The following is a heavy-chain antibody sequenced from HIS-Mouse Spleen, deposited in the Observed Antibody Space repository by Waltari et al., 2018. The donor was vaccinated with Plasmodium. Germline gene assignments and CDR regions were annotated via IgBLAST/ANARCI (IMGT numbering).Heavy chain of an antibody. J-gene: IGHJ4*02. D-gene: IGHD6-19*01. Sequence: QVQLVESGGGVVQPGRSLRLSCAASGFTFSSYGMHWVRQAPGKGLEGVAVISYDGSNKYYADSVKGRFTISRYNSKNTLYLQMNSLRAEDTAVYYCAKEGYSSGVFFFDYWGQGTLVTVSS. CDR3: AKEGYSSGVFFFDY. V-gene: IGHV3-30*18. CDR2: ISYDGSNK. CDR1: GFTFSSYG.